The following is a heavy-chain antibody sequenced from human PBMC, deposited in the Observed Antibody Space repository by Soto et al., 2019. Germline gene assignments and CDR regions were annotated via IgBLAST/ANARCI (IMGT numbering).Heavy chain of an antibody. Sequence: QVQLLQSGADVKKPGASVKVSCKASGYTFTSYGISWVRQAPVQGLEWTGLISAYNGNTNYAQEIQGRVTMTTDTSTSTGYIELRSLRSDDTAVDYCARGGYYDGSVVDYWGQGTLVTVSS. CDR2: ISAYNGNT. D-gene: IGHD3-22*01. J-gene: IGHJ4*02. CDR1: GYTFTSYG. CDR3: ARGGYYDGSVVDY. V-gene: IGHV1-18*01.